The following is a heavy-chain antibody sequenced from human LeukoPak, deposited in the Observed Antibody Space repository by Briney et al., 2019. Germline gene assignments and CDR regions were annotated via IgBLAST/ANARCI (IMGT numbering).Heavy chain of an antibody. Sequence: GGSLGLSCAASGFTFSSYSMNWVRQAPGKGLEWVSYISSSSSTIYYADSVKGRFTISRDNAKNSLYLQMNSLRAEDTAVYYCARDGREWLYGSGSYYNDWGQGTLVTVSS. CDR3: ARDGREWLYGSGSYYND. CDR2: ISSSSSTI. J-gene: IGHJ4*02. D-gene: IGHD3-10*01. V-gene: IGHV3-48*04. CDR1: GFTFSSYS.